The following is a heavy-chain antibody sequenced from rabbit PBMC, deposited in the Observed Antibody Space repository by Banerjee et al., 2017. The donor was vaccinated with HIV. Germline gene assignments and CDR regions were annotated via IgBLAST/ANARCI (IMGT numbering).Heavy chain of an antibody. Sequence: QSLEESGGDLVKPGASLTLTCTASGFSFNSNYYICWVRQAPGKGLEWIAYIFASSGNIYYANWAKGRFTISKTSSTTVTLQMTSLTAADTATYFCARGAPGGLWGPGTLVTVS. CDR3: ARGAPGGL. V-gene: IGHV1S40*01. CDR2: IFASSGNI. D-gene: IGHD3-1*01. J-gene: IGHJ4*01. CDR1: GFSFNSNYY.